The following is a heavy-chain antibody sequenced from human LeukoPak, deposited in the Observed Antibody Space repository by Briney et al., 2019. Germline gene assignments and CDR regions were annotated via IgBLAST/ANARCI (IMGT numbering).Heavy chain of an antibody. CDR2: IRYDGSNK. J-gene: IGHJ4*02. V-gene: IGHV3-30*02. Sequence: GGSLRLSCAASGFTFSSYGMHWVRQAPGKGLKWVAFIRYDGSNKYYADSVKGRFTISRDNSKNTLYLQMNSLRAEDTAVYYCAREGLLAVAGLFDYWGQGTLVTVSS. D-gene: IGHD6-19*01. CDR3: AREGLLAVAGLFDY. CDR1: GFTFSSYG.